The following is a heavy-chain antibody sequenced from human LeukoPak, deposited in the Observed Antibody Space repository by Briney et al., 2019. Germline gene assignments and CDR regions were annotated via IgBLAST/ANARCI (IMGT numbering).Heavy chain of an antibody. CDR2: INPNSGGT. CDR1: GYTFTGYY. D-gene: IGHD2-15*01. V-gene: IGHV1-2*06. Sequence: ASVKVSCKASGYTFTGYYMHWVRRAHGQGLEWMGRINPNSGGTNYAQKFQGRVTMTRDTSISTAYMELSRLRSDDTAVYYCARDGSLGYCSGGSCGVDYWGQGTLVTVSS. J-gene: IGHJ4*02. CDR3: ARDGSLGYCSGGSCGVDY.